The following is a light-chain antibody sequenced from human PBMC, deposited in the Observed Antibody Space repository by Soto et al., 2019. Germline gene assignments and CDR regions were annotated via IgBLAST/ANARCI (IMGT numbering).Light chain of an antibody. Sequence: DIQMTQSPSTMSASVGDRVTITCRASQSIDSWLAWYQQKPGKAPKFLMYKASNLESGVPSRFSGSGSGTDFTLTISSLQPEDVATYYCQKYNSAPLTFGQGTKVDIK. V-gene: IGKV1-5*03. CDR1: QSIDSW. CDR2: KAS. J-gene: IGKJ1*01. CDR3: QKYNSAPLT.